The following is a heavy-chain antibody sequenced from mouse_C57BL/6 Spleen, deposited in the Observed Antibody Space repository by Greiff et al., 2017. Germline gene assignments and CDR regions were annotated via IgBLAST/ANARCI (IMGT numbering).Heavy chain of an antibody. CDR3: ARHGSSNYFDY. D-gene: IGHD1-1*01. CDR1: GYAFSSYW. Sequence: QVQLQQSGAELVKPGASVKISCKASGYAFSSYWMNWVKQRPGKGLEWIGQIYPGDGDTNYNGKFKGKATLTADKSSSTAYMQLSSLTSEDSAVYFCARHGSSNYFDYWGQGTTLTVSS. V-gene: IGHV1-80*01. CDR2: IYPGDGDT. J-gene: IGHJ2*01.